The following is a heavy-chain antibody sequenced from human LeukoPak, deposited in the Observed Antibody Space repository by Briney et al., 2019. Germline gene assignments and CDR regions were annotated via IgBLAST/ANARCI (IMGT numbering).Heavy chain of an antibody. D-gene: IGHD3-10*01. CDR3: ARDSLIQHGSGGYWGFDY. CDR2: IKKDGSDK. V-gene: IGHV3-7*03. J-gene: IGHJ4*02. CDR1: GFMFSNYW. Sequence: GGSLRLSCAASGFMFSNYWMSWVRQAPGKGPEWVGDIKKDGSDKYYVGSVKGRFTISRDNAKNSLYLQMNSLRAEDTAVYYCARDSLIQHGSGGYWGFDYWGQGILVTVSS.